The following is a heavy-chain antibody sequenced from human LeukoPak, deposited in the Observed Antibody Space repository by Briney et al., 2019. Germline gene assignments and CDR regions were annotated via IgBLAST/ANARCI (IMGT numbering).Heavy chain of an antibody. J-gene: IGHJ4*02. D-gene: IGHD3-16*01. CDR2: ISSSSSTI. CDR1: GFTFSSYS. Sequence: GGSLRLSCAASGFTFSSYSMNWVRQAPGKGLEWVSYISSSSSTIYYADSVKGRFTISRDNAKNSLYLQMNSLRAEDTAVYYCARVIVFMSTGPHLDYWGQGTLAIVSS. V-gene: IGHV3-48*01. CDR3: ARVIVFMSTGPHLDY.